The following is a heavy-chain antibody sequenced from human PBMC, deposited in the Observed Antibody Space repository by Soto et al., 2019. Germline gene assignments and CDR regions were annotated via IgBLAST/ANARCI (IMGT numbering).Heavy chain of an antibody. Sequence: PSETLSLTCTVSGGSISSYYWSWIRQPPGKGLEWIGYIYYSGSTNYNPSLKSRVTISVDTSKNQFSLKLSSVTAADTAVYYCARRWGYYFDYWGQGSLVTVSS. CDR2: IYYSGST. J-gene: IGHJ4*02. CDR1: GGSISSYY. D-gene: IGHD3-16*01. CDR3: ARRWGYYFDY. V-gene: IGHV4-59*01.